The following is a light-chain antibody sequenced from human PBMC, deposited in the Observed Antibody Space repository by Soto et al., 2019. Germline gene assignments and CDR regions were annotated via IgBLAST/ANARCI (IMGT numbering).Light chain of an antibody. CDR1: QTIGTS. CDR2: DTS. V-gene: IGKV3-11*01. CDR3: QQYNNWPRP. Sequence: GLTKSAATFSLYLSERATLSFIAVQTIGTSLVWSQQTPGESPRHLTYDTSHRATGVPARFSGSEAGTHFTLTIGSLQSEDFAVDYCQQYNNWPRPFG. J-gene: IGKJ1*01.